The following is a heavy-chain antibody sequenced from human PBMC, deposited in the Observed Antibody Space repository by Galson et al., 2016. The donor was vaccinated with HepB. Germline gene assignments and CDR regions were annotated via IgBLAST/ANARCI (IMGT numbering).Heavy chain of an antibody. CDR1: GFTFSTYA. V-gene: IGHV3-48*02. J-gene: IGHJ6*03. CDR3: ARGVGPAYMDV. Sequence: SLRLSCAASGFTFSTYAMSWVRQAPGKGLEWVSYISSTSSPTIYYADSVKGRFTISRDNAKNSLYLQMNSLRDEDTAVYYCARGVGPAYMDVWGKGTTVTVSS. CDR2: ISSTSSPTI. D-gene: IGHD5/OR15-5a*01.